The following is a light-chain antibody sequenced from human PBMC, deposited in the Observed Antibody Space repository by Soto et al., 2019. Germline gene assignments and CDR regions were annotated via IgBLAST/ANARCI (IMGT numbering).Light chain of an antibody. CDR3: QQYNSYSKT. Sequence: DIQMTQSPSTLSASVGDRVTITCRASQSISSWLAWYQQKPGKAPKLLIYTASTLESGVPSRFSGSRSGTEFTLTISSLQPDDFATYYCQQYNSYSKTFGQGTKVEIK. J-gene: IGKJ1*01. V-gene: IGKV1-5*03. CDR1: QSISSW. CDR2: TAS.